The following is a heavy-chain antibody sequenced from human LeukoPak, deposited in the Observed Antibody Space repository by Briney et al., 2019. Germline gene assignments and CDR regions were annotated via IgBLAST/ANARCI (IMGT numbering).Heavy chain of an antibody. CDR1: GFIVSNNY. D-gene: IGHD3-22*01. CDR2: IYSGGGT. V-gene: IGHV3-53*01. J-gene: IGHJ4*02. CDR3: ARGCYYERSGYCPFDY. Sequence: GGSLRLSCVASGFIVSNNYMNWVRQAPGKGLEWVSIIYSGGGTYYADSVKGRFTISRDNSKNTLYLQMNSLRADDTAVYYCARGCYYERSGYCPFDYWGPGTLVTVSS.